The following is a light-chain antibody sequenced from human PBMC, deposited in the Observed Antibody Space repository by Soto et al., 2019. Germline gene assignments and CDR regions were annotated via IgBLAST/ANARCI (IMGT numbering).Light chain of an antibody. J-gene: IGLJ2*01. CDR3: GTWDNSLSVSVV. V-gene: IGLV1-51*01. CDR2: DNN. CDR1: SSNIGNNF. Sequence: QLVLTQPPSVSAAPGQRVTISCSGSSSNIGNNFVSWYQQLPGTAPKLLIYDNNKRPSGIPDRFSGSKSGTSATLGITGLQTGDEADYYCGTWDNSLSVSVVFGGGTKLTVL.